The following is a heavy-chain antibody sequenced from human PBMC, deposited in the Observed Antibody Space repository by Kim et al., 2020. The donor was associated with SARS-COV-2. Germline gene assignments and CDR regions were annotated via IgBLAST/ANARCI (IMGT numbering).Heavy chain of an antibody. J-gene: IGHJ6*02. V-gene: IGHV3-48*02. CDR3: ARGKYYYYYGLDV. Sequence: YADSVKGRFTISRDNAKNSLYLQMNSLRDDDTAVYYCARGKYYYYYGLDVWGQGTTVTVSS.